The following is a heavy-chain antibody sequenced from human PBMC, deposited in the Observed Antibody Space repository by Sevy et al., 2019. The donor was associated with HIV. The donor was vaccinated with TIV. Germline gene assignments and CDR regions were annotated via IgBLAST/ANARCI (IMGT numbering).Heavy chain of an antibody. D-gene: IGHD1-26*01. V-gene: IGHV4-59*08. CDR2: IYYNGHI. CDR1: GGSITSLY. Sequence: SETLSLTCTVSGGSITSLYWNWIRQPPGKGLEWIANIYYNGHINDNPSLKCRVTLSLDTSTNQFSLRLSSVTAADTAMYYCAGENAWGRGYSWGQGTLVTVSS. CDR3: AGENAWGRGYS. J-gene: IGHJ4*02.